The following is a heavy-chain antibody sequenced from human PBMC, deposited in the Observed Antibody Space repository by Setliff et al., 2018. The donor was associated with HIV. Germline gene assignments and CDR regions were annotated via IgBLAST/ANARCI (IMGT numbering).Heavy chain of an antibody. CDR2: INPSGGST. V-gene: IGHV1-46*01. Sequence: ASVKVSCKASGYTFTSYYMHWVRQAPGQGLEWMGIINPSGGSTSYAQKFQGRVTMTRDTSTSTVYMELSSLRSEDTAAYYCARGVPVLRYFDWLSRLGYWGQGTLVTVSS. J-gene: IGHJ4*02. CDR3: ARGVPVLRYFDWLSRLGY. CDR1: GYTFTSYY. D-gene: IGHD3-9*01.